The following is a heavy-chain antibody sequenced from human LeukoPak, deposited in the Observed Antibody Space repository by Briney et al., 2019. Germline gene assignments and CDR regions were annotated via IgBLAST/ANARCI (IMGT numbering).Heavy chain of an antibody. Sequence: ASVKVSCKVSGYTLIELSMHWVRQAPGKGLEWMGGFDPENGETIYAQKFQGRVTMTEDTSTDTAYMELSSLRSEGTAVYYCARIGGYEGYLRAFDIWGQGTMVTVSS. CDR1: GYTLIELS. CDR3: ARIGGYEGYLRAFDI. D-gene: IGHD2-21*01. V-gene: IGHV1-24*01. CDR2: FDPENGET. J-gene: IGHJ3*02.